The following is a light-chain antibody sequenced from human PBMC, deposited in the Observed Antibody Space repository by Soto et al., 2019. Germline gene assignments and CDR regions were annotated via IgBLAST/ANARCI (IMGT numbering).Light chain of an antibody. J-gene: IGKJ1*01. Sequence: EIVITQTPGTLSVSQGERATLSCRASQNIITNLAWYQQKPGQAPRLLIFFASTRVTGIPARFSGSGSGTEFTLTISSLQSEDFAVYYCHQYYSWPRGTFGQGTKVDIK. V-gene: IGKV3-15*01. CDR1: QNIITN. CDR3: HQYYSWPRGT. CDR2: FAS.